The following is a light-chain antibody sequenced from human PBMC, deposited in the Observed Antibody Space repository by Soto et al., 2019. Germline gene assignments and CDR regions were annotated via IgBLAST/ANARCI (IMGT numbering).Light chain of an antibody. CDR1: QSVSSSY. CDR2: GAS. CDR3: QQYGSSPL. J-gene: IGKJ3*01. Sequence: EIVLTQSPGTLSLSPGERATLSCRASQSVSSSYLAWYQQKPGQAPRLLIYGASSRATGIPDRFSGSGSGTGFSLTISRLEPEDFAVYYCQQYGSSPLFGPGTKVDLK. V-gene: IGKV3-20*01.